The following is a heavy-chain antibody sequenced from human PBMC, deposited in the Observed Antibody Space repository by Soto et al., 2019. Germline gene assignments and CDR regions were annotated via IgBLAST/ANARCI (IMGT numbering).Heavy chain of an antibody. V-gene: IGHV1-69*06. D-gene: IGHD7-27*01. CDR1: GGSISNYG. CDR3: ARDRSTGGFDS. CDR2: IIPIFGTT. Sequence: QVQLVQSGAEMKKPESSVNVSCKASGGSISNYGVSWVRQAPGQGLEWMGLIIPIFGTTSYAQKFQSRVTITADKSTSTAYMEFTSLRFEDTAVYYCARDRSTGGFDSWGQGTLVIVSS. J-gene: IGHJ4*02.